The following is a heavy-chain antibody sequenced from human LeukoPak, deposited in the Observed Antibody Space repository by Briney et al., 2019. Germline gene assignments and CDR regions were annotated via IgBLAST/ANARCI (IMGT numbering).Heavy chain of an antibody. V-gene: IGHV1-8*02. CDR1: GYTFSSYD. Sequence: ASVKVSCKASGYTFSSYDINWVRQPTGQGLEWMGWMNPNSGNTGYAQKFQGSVTMTRNTSISTAYMQLSSLRSEDTGVHYGARCPGCGKAFDIWGQPTMVTLSS. D-gene: IGHD1-26*01. CDR3: ARCPGCGKAFDI. CDR2: MNPNSGNT. J-gene: IGHJ3*02.